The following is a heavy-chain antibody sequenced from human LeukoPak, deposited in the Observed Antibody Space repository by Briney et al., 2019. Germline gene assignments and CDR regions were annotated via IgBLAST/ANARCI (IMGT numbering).Heavy chain of an antibody. V-gene: IGHV3-30*18. CDR1: GFTFSTYG. D-gene: IGHD3-10*01. CDR2: MSHDGSDK. Sequence: PGGSLRLSCAASGFTFSTYGMHWVRQAPGKGLEWVAVMSHDGSDKYYADSVKGRFTISRDNSKNTLYLQMNSLRAEDTAVYYCTKDFGYYYGSGSSYYFDYWGQGTLVTVSS. CDR3: TKDFGYYYGSGSSYYFDY. J-gene: IGHJ4*02.